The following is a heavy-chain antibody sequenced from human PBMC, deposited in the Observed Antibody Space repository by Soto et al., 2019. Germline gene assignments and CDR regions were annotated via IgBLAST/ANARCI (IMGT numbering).Heavy chain of an antibody. Sequence: QVQLQESGPGLVKPSETLSLNCAVSGGSISNYYWTWTRQPPGKGLEWIGYIYDSGITNYNPSLKSRVTISVDTSKHPSSLKLYSVTAADTAVYYCARRPGFGHAFDIWGQGTMVTVSS. CDR3: ARRPGFGHAFDI. CDR2: IYDSGIT. D-gene: IGHD3-10*01. V-gene: IGHV4-59*08. CDR1: GGSISNYY. J-gene: IGHJ3*02.